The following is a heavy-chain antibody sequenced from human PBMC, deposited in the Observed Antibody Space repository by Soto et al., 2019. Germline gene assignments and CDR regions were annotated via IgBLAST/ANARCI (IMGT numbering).Heavy chain of an antibody. CDR1: GFTFSNIW. Sequence: PGGSLRLSCADYGFTFSNIWMSWVRQAPGKWLEWVGSSQSKTEGGTSDYAATVKGTFTISRDASKNTLYLQMNSLRPEATAVYYCAKDSVAGHFGYYGMDVWGQGTTVTVSS. CDR3: AKDSVAGHFGYYGMDV. D-gene: IGHD6-19*01. V-gene: IGHV3-15*01. J-gene: IGHJ6*02. CDR2: SQSKTEGGTS.